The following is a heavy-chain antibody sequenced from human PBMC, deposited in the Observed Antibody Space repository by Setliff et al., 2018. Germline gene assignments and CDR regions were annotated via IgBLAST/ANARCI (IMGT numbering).Heavy chain of an antibody. CDR3: ARGRHHDTLSGYIDF. CDR1: TSRFSDYG. V-gene: IGHV3-33*08. J-gene: IGHJ4*02. D-gene: IGHD3-9*01. CDR2: IWYDGRRK. Sequence: GGSLRLSCEVSTSRFSDYGFHWVRQAPGKGLEWVAAIWYDGRRKYYADSVKGRFTVSRDNSKNTLYLQMNSLRAEDTAFYYCARGRHHDTLSGYIDFLGQGTLVTVSS.